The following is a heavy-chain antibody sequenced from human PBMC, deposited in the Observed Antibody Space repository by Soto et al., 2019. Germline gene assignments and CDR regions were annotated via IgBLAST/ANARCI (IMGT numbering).Heavy chain of an antibody. V-gene: IGHV4-61*08. J-gene: IGHJ5*02. CDR3: ARSNWGSDSWFDP. Sequence: SETLSLTCTVSGGSISSGDYYWSWIRQPPGKGLEWIGYIYYSGSTNYNPSLKSRVTISVDTSKNQFSLKLSSVTAADTAVYYCARSNWGSDSWFDPWGQGTLVTVSS. CDR1: GGSISSGDYY. CDR2: IYYSGST. D-gene: IGHD7-27*01.